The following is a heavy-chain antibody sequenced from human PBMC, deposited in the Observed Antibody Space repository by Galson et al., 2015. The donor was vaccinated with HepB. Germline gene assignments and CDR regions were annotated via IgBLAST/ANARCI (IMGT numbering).Heavy chain of an antibody. J-gene: IGHJ2*01. CDR1: GFTFSSFW. CDR3: ARARRWELLRLGWYFDL. Sequence: SLRLSCAASGFTFSSFWMHWVRQVPGKGLVWVSRIKSDGTNANYADSVKGRFTISRDNAKNTLFLQMNSLRAEDTAVYYCARARRWELLRLGWYFDLWGRGSLVTVSS. V-gene: IGHV3-74*01. D-gene: IGHD1-26*01. CDR2: IKSDGTNA.